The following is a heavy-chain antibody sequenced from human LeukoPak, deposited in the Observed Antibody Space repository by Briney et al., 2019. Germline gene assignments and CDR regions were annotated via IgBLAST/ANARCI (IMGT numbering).Heavy chain of an antibody. CDR2: IYPGDSDT. D-gene: IGHD3-10*01. Sequence: GESLKISCKGSGYSFNTYWIGWVRQMPGKSLEWMGIIYPGDSDTKYSPSFQGQVTISADKSISTAYLQWSSLKASDTAVYYCARGAYFYGSGINWFDPWGQGTLITVSS. V-gene: IGHV5-51*01. CDR1: GYSFNTYW. J-gene: IGHJ5*02. CDR3: ARGAYFYGSGINWFDP.